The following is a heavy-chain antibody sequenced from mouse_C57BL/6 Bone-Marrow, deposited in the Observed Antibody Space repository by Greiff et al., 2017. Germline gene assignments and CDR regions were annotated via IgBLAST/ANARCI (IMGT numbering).Heavy chain of an antibody. D-gene: IGHD1-1*01. J-gene: IGHJ2*01. CDR3: AITSSFYYSGSYGY. V-gene: IGHV1-67*01. Sequence: VKLMESGPELVRPGVSVKISCKGSGYTFTDYAMHWVKQSHAKSLEWFGVISTYYGDASYNQKFKDKATMTVDKYSSKAYMELARLTSEDSAVYYCAITSSFYYSGSYGYWGQGTTLTVSS. CDR1: GYTFTDYA. CDR2: ISTYYGDA.